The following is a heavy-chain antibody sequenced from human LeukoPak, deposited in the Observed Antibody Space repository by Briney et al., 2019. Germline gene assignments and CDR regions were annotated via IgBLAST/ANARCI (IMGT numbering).Heavy chain of an antibody. CDR3: ASSPLREFYGMDV. V-gene: IGHV4-4*07. D-gene: IGHD2/OR15-2a*01. J-gene: IGHJ6*02. CDR1: GGSISSYY. CDR2: IYTSGST. Sequence: SETLPLTCTVSGGSISSYYWSWIRQPAGKGLEWIGRIYTSGSTNYNPSLKSRVTMSVDTSKNQFSLKLSSVTSADTAVYYCASSPLREFYGMDVWGQGTTVTVS.